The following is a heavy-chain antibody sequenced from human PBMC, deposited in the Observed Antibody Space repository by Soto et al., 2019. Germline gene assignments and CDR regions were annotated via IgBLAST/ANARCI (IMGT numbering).Heavy chain of an antibody. V-gene: IGHV4-61*01. D-gene: IGHD6-13*01. Sequence: SETLSLTCTVSGGSVSSGSYYWSWIRQPPGKGLEWIGYIYYSGSTNYNPSLKSRVTISVDTSKNQFSLKLSSVTAADTAVYYCARDRIAAAGTGVDPGGQGTLVTVSS. CDR3: ARDRIAAAGTGVDP. CDR2: IYYSGST. J-gene: IGHJ5*02. CDR1: GGSVSSGSYY.